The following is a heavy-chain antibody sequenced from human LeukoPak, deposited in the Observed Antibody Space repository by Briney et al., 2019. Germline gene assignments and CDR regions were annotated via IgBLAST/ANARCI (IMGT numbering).Heavy chain of an antibody. V-gene: IGHV1-69-2*01. CDR3: ATPGPSRGLGYCSRTSCYNV. Sequence: ATVKISCKVSGYTFTDYYMHWVQQAPGKGLEWMGLVDPEDGETIYAEKFQGRVTITAVTSTDTAYMELSSLRSGDTAVYYCATPGPSRGLGYCSRTSCYNVWGKGTTVTVSS. CDR1: GYTFTDYY. J-gene: IGHJ6*04. CDR2: VDPEDGET. D-gene: IGHD2-2*02.